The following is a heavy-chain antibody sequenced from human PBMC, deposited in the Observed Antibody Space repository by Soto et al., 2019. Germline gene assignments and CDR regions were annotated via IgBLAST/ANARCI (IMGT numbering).Heavy chain of an antibody. CDR1: GYTFTSYD. J-gene: IGHJ6*03. CDR2: MNPNSGNT. V-gene: IGHV1-8*01. Sequence: ASVKVSCKASGYTFTSYDINWVRQATGQGLEGMGWMNPNSGNTGYAQKFQGRVTMTRNTSLSTAYMELSSLRSEDTAVYYCGRGRVEPGYCSGGSCYSHTMDVWGKGPTVTVS. D-gene: IGHD2-15*01. CDR3: GRGRVEPGYCSGGSCYSHTMDV.